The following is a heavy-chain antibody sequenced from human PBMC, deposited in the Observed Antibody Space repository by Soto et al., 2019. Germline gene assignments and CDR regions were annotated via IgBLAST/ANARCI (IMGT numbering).Heavy chain of an antibody. Sequence: SESLSLTCTVSGGSVSSGGDYWSWIRQSPGKGLEWIGYISGSGSTGYSPSLKNRLTMSVDRSKNQFTLRLTSVTAADTAVYFCATESGSTYGYFDYWGQGTQVTVS. CDR1: GGSVSSGGDY. D-gene: IGHD5-18*01. V-gene: IGHV4-30-4*01. CDR3: ATESGSTYGYFDY. J-gene: IGHJ4*02. CDR2: ISGSGST.